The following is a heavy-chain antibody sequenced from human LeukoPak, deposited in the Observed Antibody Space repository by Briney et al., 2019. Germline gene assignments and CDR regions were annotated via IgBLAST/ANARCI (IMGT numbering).Heavy chain of an antibody. V-gene: IGHV3-21*01. D-gene: IGHD3-22*01. CDR3: ASPVVVALDAFDI. CDR2: ISSSSSYI. CDR1: GFTFSSYG. Sequence: NPGGSLRLSCAAFGFTFSSYGMNWVRQAPGKGLEWVSSISSSSSYIYYADSVKGRFTISRDNAKNSLYLQMNSLRAEDTAVYYCASPVVVALDAFDIWGQGTMVTVSS. J-gene: IGHJ3*02.